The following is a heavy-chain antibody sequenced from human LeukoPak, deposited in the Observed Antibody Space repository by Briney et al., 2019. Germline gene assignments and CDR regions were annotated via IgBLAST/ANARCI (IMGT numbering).Heavy chain of an antibody. Sequence: GGSLRLSCAASGFTFSSYGMHWVRQAPGKGLEWVAFIRYDGSNKYYADSVKGRFTISRDNSKNTLYLQMNSLRAEDTAVHYCASGPYVLLWFGELFSDYWGQGTLVTVSS. J-gene: IGHJ4*02. V-gene: IGHV3-30*02. CDR2: IRYDGSNK. CDR1: GFTFSSYG. D-gene: IGHD3-10*01. CDR3: ASGPYVLLWFGELFSDY.